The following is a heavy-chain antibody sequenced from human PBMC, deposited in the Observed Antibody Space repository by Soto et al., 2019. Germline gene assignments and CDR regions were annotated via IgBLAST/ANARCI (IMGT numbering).Heavy chain of an antibody. CDR1: GFTFDDYV. J-gene: IGHJ2*01. V-gene: IGHV3-9*01. Sequence: EVQVVESGGNLVQPGGSLRLSCAASGFTFDDYVMHWVRQPPGKGLEWVSGISWESGSKGYADSVKGPFTISRDNAKNSVYLLMNNLRPEDTAFYYCVKGGKLCGEPAGWTFDVWGRCTLVTLS. CDR2: ISWESGSK. CDR3: VKGGKLCGEPAGWTFDV. D-gene: IGHD3-10*02.